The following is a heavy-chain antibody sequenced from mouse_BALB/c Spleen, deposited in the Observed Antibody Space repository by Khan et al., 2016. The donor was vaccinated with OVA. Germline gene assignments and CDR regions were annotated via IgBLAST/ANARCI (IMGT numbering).Heavy chain of an antibody. CDR1: GYAFTDYN. Sequence: VQLQQSGPELVKPGASVKIPCKACGYAFTDYNMDWVKQSHGKSLEWIGDITPNNGGTINNPNFKGKATLYVDKSSYTAYMELRSLTSEDTAVYYCARGGFGSPFAYWGQGTLVTVSA. CDR3: ARGGFGSPFAY. V-gene: IGHV1-18*01. J-gene: IGHJ3*01. D-gene: IGHD1-1*01. CDR2: ITPNNGGT.